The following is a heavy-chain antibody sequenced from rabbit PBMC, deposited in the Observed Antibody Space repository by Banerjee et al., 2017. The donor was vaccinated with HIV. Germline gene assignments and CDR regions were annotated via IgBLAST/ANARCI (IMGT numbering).Heavy chain of an antibody. Sequence: QLKETGGGLVQPGGSLTLSCKASGFGFSSYYVAWVRQAPGKGLEWIGIIYAGKGNTDYASWVNGRFTIYSDNAQSTVDLQMNSLTAADTATYFCARAGAVGSGYAGDAYATWGPGTLVTVS. D-gene: IGHD6-1*01. V-gene: IGHV1S7*01. J-gene: IGHJ6*01. CDR1: GFGFSSYY. CDR2: IYAGKGNT. CDR3: ARAGAVGSGYAGDAYAT.